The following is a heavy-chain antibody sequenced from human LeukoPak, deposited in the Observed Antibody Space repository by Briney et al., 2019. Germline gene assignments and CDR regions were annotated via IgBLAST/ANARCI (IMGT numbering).Heavy chain of an antibody. V-gene: IGHV3-23*01. Sequence: PGGSLRLSCAASGFTFSSYAMGWVRQAPGKGLEWVSAISGSGGSTYYADSVKGRFTISRDNSKNTLYLQMNSLRAEDTAVYYCAKGGSSGWYADYWGQGTLVTVSS. CDR1: GFTFSSYA. CDR3: AKGGSSGWYADY. CDR2: ISGSGGST. D-gene: IGHD6-19*01. J-gene: IGHJ4*02.